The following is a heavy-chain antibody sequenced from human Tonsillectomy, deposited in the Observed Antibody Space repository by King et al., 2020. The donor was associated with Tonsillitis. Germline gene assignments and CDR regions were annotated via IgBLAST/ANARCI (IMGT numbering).Heavy chain of an antibody. J-gene: IGHJ4*02. CDR2: IRSKAYGGTT. Sequence: DVQLVESGGGLVQPGRSLRLSCTASGFTFGDYAMSWVRQAPGKGLEWVGFIRSKAYGGTTEYAAFVKGRFTISRDDSKSIAYLQMNSLKTEDTAVYYCTRSLTDFWSGYYRFGYWGQGTLVTVSS. CDR3: TRSLTDFWSGYYRFGY. V-gene: IGHV3-49*04. CDR1: GFTFGDYA. D-gene: IGHD3-3*01.